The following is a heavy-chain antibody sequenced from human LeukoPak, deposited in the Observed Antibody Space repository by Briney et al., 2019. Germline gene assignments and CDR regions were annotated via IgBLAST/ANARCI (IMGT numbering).Heavy chain of an antibody. D-gene: IGHD2-8*01. CDR1: GGSISTSSYY. J-gene: IGHJ3*02. Sequence: SETLSLTCTVSGGSISTSSYYWGWVRQPPGKGLEWIGNIFYSGSTYYSPSLKSRVTISLDTSRNQFSLKLNSVTAADPAGYYWAKSNGFVLGDIWGKGTMVTVSS. CDR2: IFYSGST. V-gene: IGHV4-39*07. CDR3: AKSNGFVLGDI.